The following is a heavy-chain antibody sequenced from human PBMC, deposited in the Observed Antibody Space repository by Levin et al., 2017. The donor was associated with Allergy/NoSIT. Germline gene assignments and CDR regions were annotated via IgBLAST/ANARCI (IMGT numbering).Heavy chain of an antibody. CDR1: GGSVSSGSYY. CDR2: IYYSGST. CDR3: ARISDILTGEGGYYFDY. D-gene: IGHD3-9*01. Sequence: PSETLSLTCTVSGGSVSSGSYYWSWIRQPPGKVLEWIGYIYYSGSTNYNPSLKSRVTISVDTSKNQFSLKLSSVTAADTAVYYCARISDILTGEGGYYFDYWGQGTLVTVSS. V-gene: IGHV4-61*01. J-gene: IGHJ4*02.